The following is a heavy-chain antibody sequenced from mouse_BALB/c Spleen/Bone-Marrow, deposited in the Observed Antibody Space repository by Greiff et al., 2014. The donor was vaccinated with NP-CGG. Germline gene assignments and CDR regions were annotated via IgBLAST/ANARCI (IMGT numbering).Heavy chain of an antibody. Sequence: EVQLQQSRMPLSARKTTVKLSCTASGFNIKDTYMHWVKQRPEQGLEWIGRIDPANGNTKYDPKFQGKATIIADTSSNTAYLQLSSLTSEDTAVYYRARYYYGYYFDYWGQGTTLTVSS. V-gene: IGHV14-3*02. CDR1: GFNIKDTY. CDR3: ARYYYGYYFDY. D-gene: IGHD1-2*01. CDR2: IDPANGNT. J-gene: IGHJ2*01.